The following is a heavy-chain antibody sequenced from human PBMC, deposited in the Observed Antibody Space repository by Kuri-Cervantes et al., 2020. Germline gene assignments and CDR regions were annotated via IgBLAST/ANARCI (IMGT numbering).Heavy chain of an antibody. Sequence: SETLSLTCTVSGGSISSYYWSWIRQPPGKGLEWIGEINHSGTTNYNPSLKSRVTISVDTSKNQFSLKVSSVTAADSAVYYCARGRSSIPYRNYYYYYYMDVWGKGTTVTVSS. D-gene: IGHD1-14*01. CDR1: GGSISSYY. V-gene: IGHV4-34*01. J-gene: IGHJ6*03. CDR2: INHSGTT. CDR3: ARGRSSIPYRNYYYYYYMDV.